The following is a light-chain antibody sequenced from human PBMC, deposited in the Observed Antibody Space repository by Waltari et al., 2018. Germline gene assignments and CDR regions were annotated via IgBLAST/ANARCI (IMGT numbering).Light chain of an antibody. CDR3: QHSNNWPLT. V-gene: IGKV3-15*01. CDR1: QRVSGN. CDR2: GAS. Sequence: EIVMTQSPSTLSVSAGDSATLSCRASQRVSGNLAWYQQKPGQAPRLLIYGASTRAPGIPARFSGSGFGTDFTLTISSLQSEDYAVYFCQHSNNWPLTFGGGTKLEIK. J-gene: IGKJ4*01.